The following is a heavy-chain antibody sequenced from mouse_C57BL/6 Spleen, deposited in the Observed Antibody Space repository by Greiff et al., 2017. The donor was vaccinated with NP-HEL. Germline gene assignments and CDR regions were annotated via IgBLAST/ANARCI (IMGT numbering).Heavy chain of an antibody. J-gene: IGHJ1*03. D-gene: IGHD1-1*01. CDR3: ARQVYYGSSYGYFDV. CDR2: IWWDADK. Sequence: QVTLKESGPGILQPSQTLSLTCSFSGFSLSTFGMGVGWIRQPSGKGLEWLAHIWWDADKYYTPALKCRLTISKDTSKNQVFLKIANVDTADTATYYCARQVYYGSSYGYFDVWGTGTTVTVSS. V-gene: IGHV8-8*01. CDR1: GFSLSTFGMG.